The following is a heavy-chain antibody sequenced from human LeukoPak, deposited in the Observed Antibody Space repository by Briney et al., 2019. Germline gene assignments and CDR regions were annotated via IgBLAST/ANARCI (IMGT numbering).Heavy chain of an antibody. CDR1: GYTFTSCD. Sequence: GASVKVSCKASGYTFTSCDINWVRQATGQGLEWMGWMNPNSGNTGYAQKFQGRVTMTRNTSISTAYMELSSLRSEDTAVYYCARGSTYYYDSSGYYYVDYWGQGTLVTVSS. CDR2: MNPNSGNT. CDR3: ARGSTYYYDSSGYYYVDY. D-gene: IGHD3-22*01. J-gene: IGHJ4*02. V-gene: IGHV1-8*01.